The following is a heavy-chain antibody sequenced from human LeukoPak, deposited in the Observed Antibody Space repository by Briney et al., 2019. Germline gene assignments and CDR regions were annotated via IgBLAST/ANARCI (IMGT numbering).Heavy chain of an antibody. V-gene: IGHV3-30*18. CDR2: LSLDGRSQ. Sequence: GGSLRLSCVASGLTFNIHWVRQAPGKGLEWVAVLSLDGRSQYYADSVKGRFTISRDNSKNTLYLQMNSLRDEDTAVYYCAKESGSGSYYHYWGQGTLVTVSS. D-gene: IGHD3-10*01. CDR1: GLTFN. J-gene: IGHJ4*02. CDR3: AKESGSGSYYHY.